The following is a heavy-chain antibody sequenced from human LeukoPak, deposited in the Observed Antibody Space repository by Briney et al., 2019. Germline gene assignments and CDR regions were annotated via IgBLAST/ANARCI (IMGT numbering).Heavy chain of an antibody. D-gene: IGHD6-13*01. J-gene: IGHJ3*02. Sequence: GGSLRLSCAASGFTFISYALSWVRQAPGKGVEWVSAISGSGGSTYYVDSVKGRFTISRDNSKNTLYLQMNSLRAEDTAVYYCAKDYYSSSWLAPDAFDIWGQGTMVTVSS. CDR2: ISGSGGST. CDR3: AKDYYSSSWLAPDAFDI. V-gene: IGHV3-23*01. CDR1: GFTFISYA.